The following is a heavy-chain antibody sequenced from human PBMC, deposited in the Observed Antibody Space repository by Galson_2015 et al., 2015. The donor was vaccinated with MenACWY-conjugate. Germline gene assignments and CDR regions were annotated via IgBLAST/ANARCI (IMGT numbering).Heavy chain of an antibody. V-gene: IGHV3-23*01. CDR1: GFPFDTQA. Sequence: SLRLSCAASGFPFDTQAMTWVRQAPGKGLEWVSSLSGSALSRYYADSVKGRFTISKDNSKNQFYLQMNSLRPEDTGVYYCAKGAVTAISYLDYWGQGALVTVSS. CDR2: LSGSALSR. D-gene: IGHD2-21*02. J-gene: IGHJ4*02. CDR3: AKGAVTAISYLDY.